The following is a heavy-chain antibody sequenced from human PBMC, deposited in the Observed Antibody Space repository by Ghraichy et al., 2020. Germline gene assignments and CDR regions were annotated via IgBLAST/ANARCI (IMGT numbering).Heavy chain of an antibody. CDR3: ARGGMVYGDYGSAFDY. J-gene: IGHJ4*02. Sequence: SETLSLTCTVSGGSISSYYWSWIRQPPGKGLEWIGYIYYSGSTNYNPSLKSRVTISVDTSKNQFSLKLSSVTAADTAVYYCARGGMVYGDYGSAFDYWGQGTLVTVSS. CDR1: GGSISSYY. D-gene: IGHD4-17*01. CDR2: IYYSGST. V-gene: IGHV4-59*01.